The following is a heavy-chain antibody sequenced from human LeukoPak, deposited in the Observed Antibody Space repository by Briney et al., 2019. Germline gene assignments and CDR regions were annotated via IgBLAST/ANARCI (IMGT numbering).Heavy chain of an antibody. J-gene: IGHJ4*02. CDR3: ARGLRRIMDYDILTGYPIPHYFDY. V-gene: IGHV4-59*08. Sequence: SETLSLTCTVSGGSISSYYWSWIRQPPGKGLEWIGYIYYSGSTNYNPSLKSRVTISVDTSKNQFSLKLSSVTAADTAVYYCARGLRRIMDYDILTGYPIPHYFDYWGQGTLVTVSS. CDR1: GGSISSYY. CDR2: IYYSGST. D-gene: IGHD3-9*01.